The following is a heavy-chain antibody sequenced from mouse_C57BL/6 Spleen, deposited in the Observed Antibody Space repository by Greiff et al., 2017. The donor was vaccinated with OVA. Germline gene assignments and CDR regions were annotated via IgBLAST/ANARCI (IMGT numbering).Heavy chain of an antibody. D-gene: IGHD1-1*01. CDR1: GFNIKNSY. J-gene: IGHJ1*03. Sequence: EVQLQESVAELVRPGASVKLSCTASGFNIKNSYMHWVKQRPEQGLEWIGRIDPANGNTKYDPKFQGKATITANTSSNTAYLQLSSLTSEDTAIYYYARGTTVVGYFDVWGTGTTVTVSS. V-gene: IGHV14-3*01. CDR2: IDPANGNT. CDR3: ARGTTVVGYFDV.